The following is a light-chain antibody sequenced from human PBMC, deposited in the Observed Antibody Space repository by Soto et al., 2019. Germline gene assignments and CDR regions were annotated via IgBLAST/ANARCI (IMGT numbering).Light chain of an antibody. Sequence: EIGLTHSPGTLSLSLGERATLSCRASQSVSSSYLAWYQQKPGQAPRLLIYGASSRATGMPDRFSGSGSGTDFTLTISRLEPEDFAVHYCQQYGSSPPTFGQGTKVDIK. V-gene: IGKV3-20*01. CDR2: GAS. CDR1: QSVSSSY. CDR3: QQYGSSPPT. J-gene: IGKJ1*01.